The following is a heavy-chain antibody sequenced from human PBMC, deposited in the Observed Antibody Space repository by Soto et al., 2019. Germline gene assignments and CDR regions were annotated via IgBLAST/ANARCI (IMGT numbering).Heavy chain of an antibody. V-gene: IGHV3-33*01. Sequence: QVQLVESGGGVVQPGRSLRLSCAASGFTFSSYGMHWVRQAPGKGLEWVALVWSDGGNKYYADSVKGRFTISRDNSKNTLYLQMNSLRAEDTAVYYCVRAAGYSGNDYVYYYGMDVWGQGTTVTVSS. J-gene: IGHJ6*02. CDR2: VWSDGGNK. CDR1: GFTFSSYG. CDR3: VRAAGYSGNDYVYYYGMDV. D-gene: IGHD5-12*01.